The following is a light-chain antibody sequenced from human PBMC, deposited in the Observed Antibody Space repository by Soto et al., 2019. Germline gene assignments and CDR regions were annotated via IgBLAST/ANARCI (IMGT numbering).Light chain of an antibody. CDR2: ENN. V-gene: IGLV1-51*02. CDR3: GTWDSSLSAGV. Sequence: QSVLTQPPSVSAAPGQKVTISCSGSSSNIGNNYLSWYQQLPGTAPKLLIYENNKRPSGIPDRFSCSKSGTSATLGITGLQTGDEADYDCGTWDSSLSAGVFGEGTKLTVL. J-gene: IGLJ3*02. CDR1: SSNIGNNY.